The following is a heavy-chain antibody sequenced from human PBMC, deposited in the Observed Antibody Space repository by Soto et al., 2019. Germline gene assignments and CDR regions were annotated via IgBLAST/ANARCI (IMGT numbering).Heavy chain of an antibody. CDR1: GGTFSIYA. D-gene: IGHD3-10*01. J-gene: IGHJ6*02. Sequence: EASVKVSCKASGGTFSIYAISWVRQAPGQGLEWMGGIIPIFGTANYAQKFQGRVTITADESTSTAYMELSSLRSEDTAVYYCAVRITMVRGVIIPNRGMDVWGQGTTVTVSS. CDR3: AVRITMVRGVIIPNRGMDV. CDR2: IIPIFGTA. V-gene: IGHV1-69*13.